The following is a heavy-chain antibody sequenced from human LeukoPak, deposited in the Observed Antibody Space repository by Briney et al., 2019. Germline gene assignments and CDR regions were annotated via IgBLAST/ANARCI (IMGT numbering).Heavy chain of an antibody. J-gene: IGHJ5*02. CDR2: INHSGST. V-gene: IGHV4-34*01. D-gene: IGHD1-7*01. CDR3: ARGYNWNYFLRRRAEFDP. Sequence: SETLSLTCAVYGGSFSGYYWSWIRQPPGKGLEWIGEINHSGSTNYNPSLKSRVTISVDTSKNQFSLKLSSVTAADTAVYYCARGYNWNYFLRRRAEFDPWGQGTLVTVSS. CDR1: GGSFSGYY.